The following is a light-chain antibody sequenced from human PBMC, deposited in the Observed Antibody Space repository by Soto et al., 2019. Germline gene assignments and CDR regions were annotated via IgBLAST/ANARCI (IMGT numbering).Light chain of an antibody. CDR1: QMVSSD. CDR2: GAS. J-gene: IGKJ5*01. Sequence: EIVMTQSPATLSVSPGERATLSCRASQMVSSDLAWYQQQPGQATRLLMYGASTRATGIPARFSGSGSGTEFTLTISGLQSADSEIYFCQQYKSWPITFGQGTRLEIK. CDR3: QQYKSWPIT. V-gene: IGKV3-15*01.